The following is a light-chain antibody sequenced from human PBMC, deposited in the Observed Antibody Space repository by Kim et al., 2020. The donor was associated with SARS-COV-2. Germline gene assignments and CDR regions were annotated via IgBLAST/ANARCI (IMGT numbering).Light chain of an antibody. J-gene: IGLJ1*01. CDR3: QVWDSSSDRYV. CDR1: NIGSKS. CDR2: YDS. Sequence: SYELTQPPSASVAPGKTARITCWGNNIGSKSEHWYQQKPGQAPGLVIYYDSDRPSGIPERFSGSNSGNTATLTISRVEAGDEADYYCQVWDSSSDRYVFGTGTKVTVL. V-gene: IGLV3-21*04.